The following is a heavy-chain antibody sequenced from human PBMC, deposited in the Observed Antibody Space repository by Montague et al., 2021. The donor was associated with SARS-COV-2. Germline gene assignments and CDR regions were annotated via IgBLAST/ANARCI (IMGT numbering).Heavy chain of an antibody. CDR3: ARGGGSVTYYNGLLDY. D-gene: IGHD3-10*01. CDR1: GGSVNSGNYY. Sequence: SETLSLTCTVSGGSVNSGNYYWSWIRQPPGKGLEWIGNIYYSGSTNYNPSLQSRVTILIDTSKNQFSLKLNSVTAADTAVYYCARGGGSVTYYNGLLDYWGQGTLVTVSS. V-gene: IGHV4-61*01. CDR2: IYYSGST. J-gene: IGHJ4*02.